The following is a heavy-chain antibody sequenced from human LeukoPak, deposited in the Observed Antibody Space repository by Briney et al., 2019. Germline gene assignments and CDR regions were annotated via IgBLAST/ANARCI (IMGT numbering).Heavy chain of an antibody. Sequence: SETLSLTCTVSGGSISSYYWSWIRQPAGKGLEWIGRIYTSGSTNYNPSLKSRVTMSVDTSKNQFSLKLSSVTAADTAVYYCARVRVGATNYYFDYWGQGTLVTVSS. CDR3: ARVRVGATNYYFDY. J-gene: IGHJ4*02. D-gene: IGHD1-26*01. CDR2: IYTSGST. CDR1: GGSISSYY. V-gene: IGHV4-4*07.